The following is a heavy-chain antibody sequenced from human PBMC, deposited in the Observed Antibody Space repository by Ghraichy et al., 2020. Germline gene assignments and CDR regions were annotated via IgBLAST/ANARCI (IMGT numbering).Heavy chain of an antibody. D-gene: IGHD2-2*01. Sequence: GGSLRLSCAASGFTFSNYAMNWVRQAPGKGLEWVSAISDSGSRIYYADSVKGRFSISRDNSKNTLYLQMNSLRADDTAVYYCAKDGRWGCSSSNCFSNFDYWGQGTLVTVSS. V-gene: IGHV3-23*01. CDR1: GFTFSNYA. CDR2: ISDSGSRI. J-gene: IGHJ4*02. CDR3: AKDGRWGCSSSNCFSNFDY.